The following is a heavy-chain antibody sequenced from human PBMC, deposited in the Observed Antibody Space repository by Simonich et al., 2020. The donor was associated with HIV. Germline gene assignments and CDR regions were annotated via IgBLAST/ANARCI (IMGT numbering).Heavy chain of an antibody. J-gene: IGHJ3*02. CDR3: ARQRGGDDAFDI. Sequence: QVQLVQSGAEVKKPGASVKISCKASGYTFTGYKMHWVRQAPGQGLEWMGRSDTTSGGTNFAQKLQGRVTMTRDTSSSTFYMELSSLRADDTAVYYCARQRGGDDAFDIWGHGTMVTVSS. V-gene: IGHV1-2*06. CDR1: GYTFTGYK. D-gene: IGHD2-21*02. CDR2: SDTTSGGT.